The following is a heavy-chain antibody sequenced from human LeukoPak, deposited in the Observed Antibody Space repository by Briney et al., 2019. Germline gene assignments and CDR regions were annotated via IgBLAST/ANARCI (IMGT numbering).Heavy chain of an antibody. CDR3: ARGVDSAIDW. V-gene: IGHV3-7*01. J-gene: IGHJ4*02. Sequence: PGGSLRLSCAASGFTFSSYWMNWVRQAPGKGLEWVANINGDGRDKYYVGSVRGRFTISRDNADNALYLQMNSLRGDDTALYYCARGVDSAIDWWGQGTLGTVSS. CDR1: GFTFSSYW. CDR2: INGDGRDK. D-gene: IGHD3-9*01.